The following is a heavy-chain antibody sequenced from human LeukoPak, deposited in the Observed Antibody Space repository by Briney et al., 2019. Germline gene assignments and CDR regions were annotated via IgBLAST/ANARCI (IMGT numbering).Heavy chain of an antibody. Sequence: PSETLSLICTVSGGSISSYYWSWIRQPPGKGLEWIGYIYYSGSTNYNPSLKSRVTISVDTSKNQFSLKLSSVTAADTAVYYCARVRSDDENLLFDYWGQGTLVTVSS. CDR1: GGSISSYY. D-gene: IGHD1-1*01. J-gene: IGHJ4*02. CDR2: IYYSGST. V-gene: IGHV4-59*01. CDR3: ARVRSDDENLLFDY.